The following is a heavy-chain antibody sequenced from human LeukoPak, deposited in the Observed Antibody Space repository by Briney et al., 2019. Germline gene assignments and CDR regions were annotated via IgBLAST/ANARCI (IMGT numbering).Heavy chain of an antibody. CDR2: ISWNSGSI. CDR3: VTMVRGVDY. CDR1: GFTFDDYA. D-gene: IGHD3-10*01. Sequence: GGSLRLSCAASGFTFDDYAMHWVRQAPGKGLEWVSGISWNSGSIGYADSVKGRFTISRDNAKNSLYLQMNSLRAEDMALYYCVTMVRGVDYWGQGTLVTVSS. V-gene: IGHV3-9*03. J-gene: IGHJ4*02.